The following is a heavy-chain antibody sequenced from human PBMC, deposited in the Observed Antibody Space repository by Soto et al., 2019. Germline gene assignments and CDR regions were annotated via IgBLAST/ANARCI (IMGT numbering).Heavy chain of an antibody. CDR1: GDSIGGVGY. CDR2: ISSSGST. Sequence: PSETLSLTCTVSGDSIGGVGYWSWIRQFPGRGLEWIGCISSSGSTYYNPARNNRISLSLDTSQNQFSLKLLSVTAADTAIYYCARSGVTGIVIPSHWFDPWGQGTRVTSPQ. CDR3: ARSGVTGIVIPSHWFDP. V-gene: IGHV4-31*03. J-gene: IGHJ5*02. D-gene: IGHD2-21*02.